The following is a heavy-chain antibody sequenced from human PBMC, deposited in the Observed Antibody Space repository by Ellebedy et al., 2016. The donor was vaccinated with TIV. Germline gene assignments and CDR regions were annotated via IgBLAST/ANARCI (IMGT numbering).Heavy chain of an antibody. CDR2: ITGSGDRT. J-gene: IGHJ2*01. D-gene: IGHD2-15*01. Sequence: PGGSLRLSCATSGFTFDNFATRWFSQAPGKGLEWVSAITGSGDRTFYGYSVKGRFTVSRDTSKNTLYLQLNSPRAEDTAVYYFARSASSSWYFDLWGRGTLVTVSS. CDR3: ARSASSSWYFDL. V-gene: IGHV3-23*01. CDR1: GFTFDNFA.